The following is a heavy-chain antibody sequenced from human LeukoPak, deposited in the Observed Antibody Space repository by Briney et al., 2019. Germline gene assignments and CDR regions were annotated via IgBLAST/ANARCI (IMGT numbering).Heavy chain of an antibody. CDR1: GSTFSSYE. J-gene: IGHJ6*03. V-gene: IGHV3-48*03. D-gene: IGHD2-2*01. CDR2: ISSSGSII. Sequence: GGSLRLSCAASGSTFSSYEMNWVRQAPGKGLEWVPYISSSGSIIYYADSVKGRFTISRDNAKNSVYLQMNSLRAEDTAVYYCARDCSGTSCYVDYYYYMDVWGKGTTVTVSS. CDR3: ARDCSGTSCYVDYYYYMDV.